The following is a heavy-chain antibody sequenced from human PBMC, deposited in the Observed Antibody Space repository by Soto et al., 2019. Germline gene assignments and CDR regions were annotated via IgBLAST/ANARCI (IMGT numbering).Heavy chain of an antibody. CDR2: INPNSGGT. V-gene: IGHV1-2*02. CDR3: ARERDGRCGYSYGYVWFDP. CDR1: GYTFTGYY. J-gene: IGHJ5*02. D-gene: IGHD5-18*01. Sequence: ASVKVSCKASGYTFTGYYMHWVRQAPGQGLEWMGWINPNSGGTNYAQKFQGRVTMTRDTSISTAYMELSRLRSDDTAVYYCARERDGRCGYSYGYVWFDPWGQGTLVTVSS.